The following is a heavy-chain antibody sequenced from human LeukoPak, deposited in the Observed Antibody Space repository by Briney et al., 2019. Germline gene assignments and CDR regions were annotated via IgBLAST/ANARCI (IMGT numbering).Heavy chain of an antibody. D-gene: IGHD3-10*01. J-gene: IGHJ5*02. CDR3: ARGPRITMVRGDWFDP. Sequence: ASVKVSCKASGYTFTSYGISWVRQAPGQGLEWMGWISAYNGNTNYAQKLQGRVTMTTDTSTSTAYMELRSLRSDDTAVYYCARGPRITMVRGDWFDPWGQGTLVTVSS. CDR1: GYTFTSYG. CDR2: ISAYNGNT. V-gene: IGHV1-18*01.